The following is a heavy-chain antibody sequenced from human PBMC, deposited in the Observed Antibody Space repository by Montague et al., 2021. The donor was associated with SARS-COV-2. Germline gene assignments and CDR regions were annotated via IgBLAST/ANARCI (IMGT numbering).Heavy chain of an antibody. CDR3: ARVGRQQLVRLSGMDV. J-gene: IGHJ6*02. D-gene: IGHD6-13*01. V-gene: IGHV4-39*07. CDR1: GGSISSSSYY. Sequence: SETLSLTCTVSGGSISSSSYYWGWIRQPPGKGLEWIGSIYYGGSTYYNPSLKSRVTISVDTSKNQFSLKLSSVTAADTAVYYCARVGRQQLVRLSGMDVWGQGPTVTVSS. CDR2: IYYGGST.